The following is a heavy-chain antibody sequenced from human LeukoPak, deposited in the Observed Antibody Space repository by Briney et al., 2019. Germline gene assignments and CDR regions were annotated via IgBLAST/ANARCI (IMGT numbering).Heavy chain of an antibody. CDR3: ARKNGLDY. J-gene: IGHJ4*02. CDR2: IKWNGDST. Sequence: GGSLRLSCAASGFTFDDHGMSWVRRAPGKGLEWVSGIKWNGDSTGYADSVKGRFTISRDNAKNSLYLQMNSLRAEDTAVYYCARKNGLDYWGQGTLVSVSS. CDR1: GFTFDDHG. V-gene: IGHV3-20*04.